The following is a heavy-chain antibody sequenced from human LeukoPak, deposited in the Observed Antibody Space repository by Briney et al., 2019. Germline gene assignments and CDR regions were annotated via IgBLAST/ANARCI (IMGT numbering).Heavy chain of an antibody. D-gene: IGHD1-26*01. CDR3: ARGSGSYFGPTGY. J-gene: IGHJ4*02. CDR1: GYTFTGYY. Sequence: ASVKVSCKASGYTFTGYYVHWVRQAPGQGLEWMGWINPNSGGTNYARKFQGRVTMTRDTSISTAYMELSRLRSDDTAVYYCARGSGSYFGPTGYWGQGTLVTVSS. CDR2: INPNSGGT. V-gene: IGHV1-2*02.